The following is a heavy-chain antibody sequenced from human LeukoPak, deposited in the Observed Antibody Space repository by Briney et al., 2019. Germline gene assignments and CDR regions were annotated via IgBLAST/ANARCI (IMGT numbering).Heavy chain of an antibody. CDR1: GYSFINNW. V-gene: IGHV5-51*01. D-gene: IGHD6-6*01. CDR2: MYPGDSDT. Sequence: GESLKISCKGSGYSFINNWIGWVRQMPGKGLEWMGIMYPGDSDTRYSPSFQGQVTMSADESISTAYLQWSSLKASDTAMYYCARERSSQGYFDFWGQGTLVTVSS. CDR3: ARERSSQGYFDF. J-gene: IGHJ4*02.